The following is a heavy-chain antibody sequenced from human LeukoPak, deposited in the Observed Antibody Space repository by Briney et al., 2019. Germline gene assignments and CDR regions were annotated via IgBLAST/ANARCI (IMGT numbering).Heavy chain of an antibody. CDR3: ARTRSGRYFDEFDY. Sequence: GESLKISCKGSGYSSTGYWIGWVRQMPGKGLEWMGIIYPGDSDTRYSPSCQGQVTISADKSISTAYLQWSSLKASDTAMYYCARTRSGRYFDEFDYWGQGTLVTVSS. CDR2: IYPGDSDT. V-gene: IGHV5-51*01. D-gene: IGHD3-9*01. CDR1: GYSSTGYW. J-gene: IGHJ4*02.